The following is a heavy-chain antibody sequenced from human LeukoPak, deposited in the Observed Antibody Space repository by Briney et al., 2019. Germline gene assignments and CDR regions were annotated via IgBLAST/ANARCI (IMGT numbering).Heavy chain of an antibody. CDR2: IFYGGST. CDR1: GGSISSGGHY. CDR3: ARGRGYGYGIDY. Sequence: PSETLSLTCTVSGGSISSGGHYWSWVRQPPGKGLEWIVHIFYGGSTLYNPSLMTRLTISEYTSNNPFSLRLTSLTAADAAVYFCARGRGYGYGIDYWGQGTLVTVSS. D-gene: IGHD5-18*01. J-gene: IGHJ4*02. V-gene: IGHV4-30-4*01.